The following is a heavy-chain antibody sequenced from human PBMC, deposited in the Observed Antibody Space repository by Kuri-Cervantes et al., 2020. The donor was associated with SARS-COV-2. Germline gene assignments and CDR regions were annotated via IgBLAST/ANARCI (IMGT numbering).Heavy chain of an antibody. CDR2: VSYNGTNK. J-gene: IGHJ6*03. CDR1: EFTFRSYA. D-gene: IGHD3-3*01. CDR3: ARGTYYDFWSGYYREYYYYYMDV. V-gene: IGHV3-30-3*01. Sequence: GESLKISCAASEFTFRSYAMSWVRQAPGKGLEWVAVVSYNGTNKYYADSVKGRFTISRDNSKNTLYLQMNSLRAEDTAVYYCARGTYYDFWSGYYREYYYYYMDVWGKGTTVTVSS.